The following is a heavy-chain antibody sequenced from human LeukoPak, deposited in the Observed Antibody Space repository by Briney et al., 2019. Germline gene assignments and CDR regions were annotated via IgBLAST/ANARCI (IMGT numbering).Heavy chain of an antibody. CDR1: GYTFTNYG. J-gene: IGHJ3*01. D-gene: IGHD3-9*01. V-gene: IGHV1-18*01. CDR3: ARDHYDVLTGYAYNAFDV. CDR2: ISAYNANT. Sequence: ASVKVSCKASGYTFTNYGVSWVRQAPGQGLEWMGWISAYNANTNYAQKLQGRVTMTTDTSTSTAYMELRSLRSDDTAVYYCARDHYDVLTGYAYNAFDVWGQGTMVAVSS.